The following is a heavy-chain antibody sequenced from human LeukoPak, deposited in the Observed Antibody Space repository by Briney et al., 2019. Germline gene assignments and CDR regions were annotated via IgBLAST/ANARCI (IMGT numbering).Heavy chain of an antibody. CDR1: GYTFTTYY. V-gene: IGHV1-46*01. Sequence: ASVKVSCKASGYTFTTYYLHWVRRAPGQGLEWMGTINPRDKSTSFAQNFQGRVTMTRDTSTSTIYMELSSLTPEDTAVYYCARVDDYGGNSVGYWGQGTLVTVSS. CDR3: ARVDDYGGNSVGY. D-gene: IGHD4-23*01. J-gene: IGHJ4*02. CDR2: INPRDKST.